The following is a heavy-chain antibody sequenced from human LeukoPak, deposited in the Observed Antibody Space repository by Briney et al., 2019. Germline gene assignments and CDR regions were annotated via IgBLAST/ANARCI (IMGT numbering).Heavy chain of an antibody. J-gene: IGHJ4*02. D-gene: IGHD6-19*01. V-gene: IGHV4-34*01. CDR1: GGSLSGYY. Sequence: SETLSLTCAVYGGSLSGYYWSWIRQPPGKGLEWIGEINHSGSTNYNPSLKSRVTISVDTSKNQFSLKLSSVTAADTAVYYCARAGIAVAGLDYWGQGTLVTVPS. CDR2: INHSGST. CDR3: ARAGIAVAGLDY.